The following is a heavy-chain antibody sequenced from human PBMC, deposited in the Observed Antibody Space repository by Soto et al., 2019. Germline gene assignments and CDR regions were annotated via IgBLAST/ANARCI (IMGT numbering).Heavy chain of an antibody. CDR3: ARGRYGDY. CDR2: ISAHNGNT. V-gene: IGHV1-18*01. J-gene: IGHJ4*02. CDR1: GYDFTTYG. Sequence: QVHLVQSGAEVKKSGASVKVSCKGSGYDFTTYGITWVRQAPGQGLEWMAWISAHNGNTDYAQKLQGRVTVTRDTSTSTAYMELRCLRSDDTAVYYCARGRYGDYWGQGALVTVSS. D-gene: IGHD1-1*01.